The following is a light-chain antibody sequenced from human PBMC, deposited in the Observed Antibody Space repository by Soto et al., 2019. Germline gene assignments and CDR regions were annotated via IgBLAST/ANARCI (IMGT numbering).Light chain of an antibody. Sequence: IVFYQLPCTLSLYQGDRATHSCRASQSVSSSYLAWYQQKPGQAPRLLIYGASSRATGIPDRFSGSGSGTDFSLTISSLEPEDVAVYYCQQRSPRPPMTFGHRTRL. V-gene: IGKV3D-20*02. CDR2: GAS. CDR3: QQRSPRPPMT. J-gene: IGKJ5*01. CDR1: QSVSSSY.